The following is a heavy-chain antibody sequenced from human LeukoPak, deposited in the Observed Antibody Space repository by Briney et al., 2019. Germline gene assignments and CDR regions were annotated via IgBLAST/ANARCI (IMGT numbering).Heavy chain of an antibody. CDR3: ARLVVPGASYGMDV. CDR1: GFTSTNFA. V-gene: IGHV1-58*01. CDR2: IIVGSGAT. D-gene: IGHD2-8*02. Sequence: SVKVSCKASGFTSTNFAVQWVRQARGQRLEWIGWIIVGSGATKCAQDFQERVTITRDLSTSTLYMELRSLTSEDTAVYYCARLVVPGASYGMDVWGQGTTVTVSS. J-gene: IGHJ6*02.